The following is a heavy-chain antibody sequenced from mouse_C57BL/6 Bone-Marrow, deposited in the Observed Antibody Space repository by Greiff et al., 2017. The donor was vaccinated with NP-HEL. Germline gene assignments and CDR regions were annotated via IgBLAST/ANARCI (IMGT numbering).Heavy chain of an antibody. D-gene: IGHD1-1*01. Sequence: EVKLMESGGGLVQPGGSMKLSCAASGFTFSDAWMDWVRQSPEKGLEWVAEIRNKANNHATYYAESVKGRITISREEFKSSVTLQMNSLRAEDTVIYYCTTSYYYGSSNPYWGQGTLVTVSA. J-gene: IGHJ3*01. V-gene: IGHV6-6*01. CDR2: IRNKANNHAT. CDR1: GFTFSDAW. CDR3: TTSYYYGSSNPY.